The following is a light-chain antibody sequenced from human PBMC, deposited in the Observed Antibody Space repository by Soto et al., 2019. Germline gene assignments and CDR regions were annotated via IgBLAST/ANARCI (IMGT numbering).Light chain of an antibody. J-gene: IGKJ1*01. CDR2: DAS. CDR1: QSISSW. V-gene: IGKV1-8*01. Sequence: AIRMTQSPSSLSASTGDRVTITCRASQSISSWLAWYQQKPGKAPKLLIYDASSLESGVPSRFSGSGSGTDFTLTISCLQSEDFATYYCQQYYSYPRTFGQGTKVDIK. CDR3: QQYYSYPRT.